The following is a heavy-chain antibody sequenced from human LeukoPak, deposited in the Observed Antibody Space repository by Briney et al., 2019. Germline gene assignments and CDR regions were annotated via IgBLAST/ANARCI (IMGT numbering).Heavy chain of an antibody. CDR2: ISGSGSST. Sequence: GGSLRLSCTTSGFTFNNYAMGWVRQAPGKGLQWVSGISGSGSSTYYAESVKGRFTISRDKSMNTVYLQMNSLRAEDTAVYYCAKAGDVVVIAMADYWGQGTLVTVSS. D-gene: IGHD2-21*01. J-gene: IGHJ4*02. CDR1: GFTFNNYA. V-gene: IGHV3-23*01. CDR3: AKAGDVVVIAMADY.